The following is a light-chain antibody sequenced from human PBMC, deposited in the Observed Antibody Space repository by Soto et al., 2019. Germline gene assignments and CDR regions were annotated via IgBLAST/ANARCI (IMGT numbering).Light chain of an antibody. CDR3: QSYDGSHWV. CDR2: DVR. V-gene: IGLV2-11*01. CDR1: SSDVGGYNS. Sequence: QSALTQPRSVSGSPGQSVTISCTGTSSDVGGYNSVSWYQHHPGKAPKLMIYDVRKRPSGVPDRFSGSKSDNTASLTISGLKTEDEADYYCQSYDGSHWVFGGGTKLTVL. J-gene: IGLJ3*02.